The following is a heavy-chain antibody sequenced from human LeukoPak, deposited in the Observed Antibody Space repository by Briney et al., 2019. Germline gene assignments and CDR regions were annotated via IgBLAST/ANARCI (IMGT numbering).Heavy chain of an antibody. D-gene: IGHD4-17*01. Sequence: GGSLRLSCAASGFTFSSYSMNWVRQAPGKGLEWVSSISSSSSYIYYADSVKGRFTISRDNAKNSLYPQMNSLRAEDTAVYYCARDGDGDYVSDYWGQGTLVTVSS. CDR2: ISSSSSYI. CDR3: ARDGDGDYVSDY. CDR1: GFTFSSYS. V-gene: IGHV3-21*01. J-gene: IGHJ4*02.